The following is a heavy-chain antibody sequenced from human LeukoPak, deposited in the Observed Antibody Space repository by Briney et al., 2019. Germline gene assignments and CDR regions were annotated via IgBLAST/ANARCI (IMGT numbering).Heavy chain of an antibody. CDR3: AKGQDMSWGKYFDY. Sequence: GGSLRLSCAASGFTFSSYAMTWVRQAPGKGLEWVSTIRGSGDNTYYADSVKGRFAISRDNSKNMLYLQMNSLRAEDTAMYYCAKGQDMSWGKYFDYWGQGTLVAVSS. D-gene: IGHD3-16*01. CDR1: GFTFSSYA. CDR2: IRGSGDNT. V-gene: IGHV3-23*01. J-gene: IGHJ4*02.